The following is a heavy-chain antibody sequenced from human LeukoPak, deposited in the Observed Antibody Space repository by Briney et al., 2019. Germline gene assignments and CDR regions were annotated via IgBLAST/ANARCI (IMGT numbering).Heavy chain of an antibody. D-gene: IGHD6-13*01. V-gene: IGHV3-48*01. J-gene: IGHJ5*02. CDR3: ARLSQGLAAAAPRWFDP. CDR1: GFNFSTYS. Sequence: HPGGSLRLSCAASGFNFSTYSMNWVRQAPGRGLEWVSYISRSSSTIDYTDSVKGRFTISRDNAKNSLYLQMNSLRAEDTAVYYCARLSQGLAAAAPRWFDPWGQGTLVTVSS. CDR2: ISRSSSTI.